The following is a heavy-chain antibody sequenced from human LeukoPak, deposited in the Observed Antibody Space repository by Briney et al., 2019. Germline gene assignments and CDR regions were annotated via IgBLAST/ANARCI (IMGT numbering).Heavy chain of an antibody. Sequence: PGGSLRLSCAASGFTFSSYAMSWVRQAPGKGLEWVSAISGSGGSTYYADSVKGRFTISRDNSKNTLYLQMNSLKAEDTAVYYCAKPSSGYGSFDSWGQGTLVTVSS. D-gene: IGHD6-19*01. J-gene: IGHJ4*02. V-gene: IGHV3-23*01. CDR1: GFTFSSYA. CDR2: ISGSGGST. CDR3: AKPSSGYGSFDS.